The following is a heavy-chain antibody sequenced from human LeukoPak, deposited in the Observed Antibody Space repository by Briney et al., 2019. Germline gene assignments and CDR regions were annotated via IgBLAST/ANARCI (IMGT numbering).Heavy chain of an antibody. CDR3: ARDQITMVRGVKNWFDP. J-gene: IGHJ5*02. D-gene: IGHD3-10*01. CDR2: ISAYNGNT. CDR1: GYTFTSYG. Sequence: ASVNVSCKASGYTFTSYGISWVRQAPGQGLEWMGWISAYNGNTNYAQKLQGRVTMTTDTSTSTAYMELRSLRSDDTAVYYCARDQITMVRGVKNWFDPWGQGTLVTVSS. V-gene: IGHV1-18*04.